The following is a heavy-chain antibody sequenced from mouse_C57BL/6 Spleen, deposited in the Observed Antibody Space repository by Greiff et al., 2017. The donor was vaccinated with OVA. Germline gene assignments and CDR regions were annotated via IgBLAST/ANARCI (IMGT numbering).Heavy chain of an antibody. J-gene: IGHJ1*03. CDR2: IYPGSGST. V-gene: IGHV1-55*01. Sequence: VQLQQPGAELVKPGASVKMSCKASGYTFTSYWITWVQQRPGQGLEWIGDIYPGSGSTNYNEKFKSTATLTVDTSSSTAYMQLSSLTSEDSAVYYCARGRREGGYFDVWGTGTTVTVSS. CDR3: ARGRREGGYFDV. CDR1: GYTFTSYW.